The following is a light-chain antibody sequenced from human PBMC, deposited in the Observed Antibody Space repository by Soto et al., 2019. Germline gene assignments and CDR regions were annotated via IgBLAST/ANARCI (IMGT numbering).Light chain of an antibody. J-gene: IGLJ2*01. CDR2: GNS. CDR1: SSNIGAGYN. CDR3: QSYDSSLHVV. Sequence: QSVLTQPPSVSGAPGQRVTISCTGSSSNIGAGYNVHWYQQLPGTAPKLLIYGNSNRPSGVPDRFSGSKSGTSASLAITGLQAEDEADYYCQSYDSSLHVVFGEGTKLTVL. V-gene: IGLV1-40*01.